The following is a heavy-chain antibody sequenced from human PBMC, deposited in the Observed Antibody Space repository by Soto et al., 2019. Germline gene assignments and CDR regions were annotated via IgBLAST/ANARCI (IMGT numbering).Heavy chain of an antibody. CDR1: GYTFTYNF. Sequence: ASVKVSCKASGYTFTYNFMHWVRRAPGQGLEWMGIINPSGGTTRAAQKFQDRVTMTRDTSTSTVYMELSSLRSEDTAVYYCCVVKRLDQYSTSGYWFDPWGPGTLVTVSS. V-gene: IGHV1-46*01. CDR3: CVVKRLDQYSTSGYWFDP. J-gene: IGHJ5*02. D-gene: IGHD2-15*01. CDR2: INPSGGTT.